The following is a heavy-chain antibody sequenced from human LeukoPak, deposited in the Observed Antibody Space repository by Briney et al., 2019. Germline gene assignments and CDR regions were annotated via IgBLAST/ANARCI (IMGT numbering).Heavy chain of an antibody. J-gene: IGHJ4*02. D-gene: IGHD3-22*01. CDR2: FDPEDGET. V-gene: IGHV1-24*01. Sequence: ASVKVSCKVSGYTLTELSMHWVRQAPGKGLEWMGGFDPEDGETIYAQKLQGRVTMTRDTSITTAYLELSSLRSEDTAVYYCASNLLNYYDSSGDVDYWGQGTLVTVSS. CDR1: GYTLTELS. CDR3: ASNLLNYYDSSGDVDY.